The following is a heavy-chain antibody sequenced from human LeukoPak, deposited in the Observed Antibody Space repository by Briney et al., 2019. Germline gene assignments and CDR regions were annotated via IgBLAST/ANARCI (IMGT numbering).Heavy chain of an antibody. CDR3: ARGGKRSIMITFGGVIPGPVWFDP. CDR2: ISAYNGNT. J-gene: IGHJ5*02. D-gene: IGHD3-16*02. V-gene: IGHV1-18*01. CDR1: GYTFTSYG. Sequence: ASVKVSCKASGYTFTSYGISWVRQAPGQGLEWMGWISAYNGNTNYAQKLQGRVTMTTDTSTSTAYMELRSLRSDDTAVYYCARGGKRSIMITFGGVIPGPVWFDPWGQGTLVTVSS.